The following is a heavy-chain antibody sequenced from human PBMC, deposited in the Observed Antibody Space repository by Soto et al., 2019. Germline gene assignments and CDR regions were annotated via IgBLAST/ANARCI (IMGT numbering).Heavy chain of an antibody. V-gene: IGHV3-30*18. CDR3: AKGSSSWYYPHFDY. Sequence: QVQLAESGGGVVQPGRSLRLSCVASGFTFSNYGMHWVRQAPGKGLEWVTIISFDGSNQNYADSVKGRFTISRDNSKNTLYLQMNSLSAEDTAVYYCAKGSSSWYYPHFDYWGQGTLVTVSS. CDR1: GFTFSNYG. CDR2: ISFDGSNQ. D-gene: IGHD6-13*01. J-gene: IGHJ4*02.